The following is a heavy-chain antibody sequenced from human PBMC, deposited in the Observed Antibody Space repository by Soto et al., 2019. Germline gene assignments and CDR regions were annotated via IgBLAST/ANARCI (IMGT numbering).Heavy chain of an antibody. CDR1: GFTFSSYA. CDR3: ARDLNYDFWSGYLSENAFDI. D-gene: IGHD3-3*01. V-gene: IGHV3-30-3*01. CDR2: ISYDGSNK. J-gene: IGHJ3*02. Sequence: QVQLVESGGGVVQPGRSLRLSCAASGFTFSSYAMHWVRQAPGKGLEWVAVISYDGSNKYYADSVKGRFTISRDNSKNTLYLQMNSLSAEDTAVYYCARDLNYDFWSGYLSENAFDIWGQGTMVTVSS.